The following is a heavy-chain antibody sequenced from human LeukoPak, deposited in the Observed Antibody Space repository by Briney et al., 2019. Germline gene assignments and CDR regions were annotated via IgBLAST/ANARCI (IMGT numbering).Heavy chain of an antibody. CDR2: ISGSGGST. CDR3: ANPLAYCGGDCYPRDYYGMDV. CDR1: GFTFSLAW. D-gene: IGHD2-21*02. V-gene: IGHV3-23*01. J-gene: IGHJ6*02. Sequence: GGSLRLSCAASGFTFSLAWMSWVRQAPGKGLEWVSAISGSGGSTYYADSVKGRFTISRDNSKNTLYLQMNSLRAEDTAVYYCANPLAYCGGDCYPRDYYGMDVWGQGTTVTVSS.